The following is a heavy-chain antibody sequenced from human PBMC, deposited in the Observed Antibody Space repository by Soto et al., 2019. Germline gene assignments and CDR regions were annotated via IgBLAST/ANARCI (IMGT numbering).Heavy chain of an antibody. CDR3: AKELSSWCIHRYYYYGMDV. CDR1: GFTFSSYG. CDR2: ISYDGSNK. D-gene: IGHD6-13*01. V-gene: IGHV3-30*18. Sequence: GGSLRLSCAASGFTFSSYGMHWVRQAPGKGLEWVAVISYDGSNKYYADSVKGRFTISRDNSKNTLYLQMNSLRAEDTAVYYCAKELSSWCIHRYYYYGMDVWGQGTTVTVSS. J-gene: IGHJ6*02.